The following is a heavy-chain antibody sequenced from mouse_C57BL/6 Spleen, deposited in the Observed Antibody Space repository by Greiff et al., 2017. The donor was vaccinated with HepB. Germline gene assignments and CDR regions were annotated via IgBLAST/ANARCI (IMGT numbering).Heavy chain of an antibody. D-gene: IGHD2-4*01. CDR2: INPSNGVT. CDR1: GYTFTSYW. CDR3: ARSRVDDYGFDY. V-gene: IGHV1-53*01. J-gene: IGHJ2*01. Sequence: QVQLKQPGTELVKPGASVKLSCKASGYTFTSYWMHWVKQRPGQGLEWIGNINPSNGVTNYNEKFKSKATLTVDKSSTTAYMQLSSLTSEDSAVYYCARSRVDDYGFDYWGQGTTLTVSS.